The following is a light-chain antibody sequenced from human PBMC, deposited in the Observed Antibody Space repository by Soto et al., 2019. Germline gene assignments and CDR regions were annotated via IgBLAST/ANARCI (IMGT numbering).Light chain of an antibody. V-gene: IGLV2-23*02. CDR2: EVS. Sequence: SALTQPASVSGSPGQSITISCTGTSSDVGSYNLVSWYQQHPGKAPKLMISEVSKRPSGVSNRFSGSKSGNTASLTISGLQAEDEADYSCCSYAGSSTSLVVFGTGTKLTVL. CDR1: SSDVGSYNL. J-gene: IGLJ1*01. CDR3: CSYAGSSTSLVV.